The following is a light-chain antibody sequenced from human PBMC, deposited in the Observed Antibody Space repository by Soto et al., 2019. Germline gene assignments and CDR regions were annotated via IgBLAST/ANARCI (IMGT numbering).Light chain of an antibody. J-gene: IGKJ5*01. V-gene: IGKV1-39*01. CDR2: AAS. Sequence: IQITQSPSSLFSSVGDRVPLTFRASQSISSYLNWYQQKPGKAPKLLIYAASSLQSGVPSRFSGSGSGTDFTLTISSLQPEDFATYYCQQSYSTPITFGQGTRLENK. CDR3: QQSYSTPIT. CDR1: QSISSY.